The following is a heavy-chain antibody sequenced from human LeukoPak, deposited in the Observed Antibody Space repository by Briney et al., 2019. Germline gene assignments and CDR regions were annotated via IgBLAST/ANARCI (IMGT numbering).Heavy chain of an antibody. V-gene: IGHV3-7*04. J-gene: IGHJ5*02. Sequence: AGGSLRLSCAASGFTVSSNYMSWVRQAPGKGLEWVANIKQDGSEKYYVDSVKGRFTISRDNAKNSLYLQMNSLRAEDTAVYYCARESGKYDILTGYSGYNWFDPWGQGTLVAVSS. D-gene: IGHD3-9*01. CDR2: IKQDGSEK. CDR3: ARESGKYDILTGYSGYNWFDP. CDR1: GFTVSSNY.